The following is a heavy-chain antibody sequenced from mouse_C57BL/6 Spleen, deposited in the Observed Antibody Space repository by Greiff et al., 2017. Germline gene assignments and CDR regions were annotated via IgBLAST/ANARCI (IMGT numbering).Heavy chain of an antibody. D-gene: IGHD2-3*01. Sequence: EVKLVESGPGMVKPSQSLSLTCTVTGYSITSGYDWHWIRHFPGNKLEWMGYISYSGSTNYNPSLKSRISITHDTSKNHFFLKLNSVTTEDTATYYCARGPGDGYYRAWFAYWGQGTLVTVSA. CDR3: ARGPGDGYYRAWFAY. CDR2: ISYSGST. V-gene: IGHV3-1*01. J-gene: IGHJ3*01. CDR1: GYSITSGYD.